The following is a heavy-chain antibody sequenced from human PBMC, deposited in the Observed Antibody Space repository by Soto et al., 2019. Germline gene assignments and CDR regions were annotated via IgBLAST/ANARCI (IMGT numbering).Heavy chain of an antibody. D-gene: IGHD5-12*01. V-gene: IGHV3-48*01. CDR2: ISPSSSTI. CDR1: GFPFSSYT. CDR3: ARERGYSGYDSGWFDP. J-gene: IGHJ5*02. Sequence: EVQLVESGGGLVQPGGSLRLSCAASGFPFSSYTMNWVRQAPGKGLEWVSYISPSSSTIYYADSVKGRFTISRDNAKNSMSLQMNRRRAEDTAVYYCARERGYSGYDSGWFDPWGQGTLVTVSS.